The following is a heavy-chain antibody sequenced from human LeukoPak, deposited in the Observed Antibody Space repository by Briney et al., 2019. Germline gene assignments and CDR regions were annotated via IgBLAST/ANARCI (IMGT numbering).Heavy chain of an antibody. Sequence: GGSLRLSCAASGFTFSSYGMSWVRQAPGKGLEWVSAISGSGGSTYYADSVKGRFTISRDNSKNTLYLQMNSLRAEDTAVYYCARGRQRISGSYWKNWFDPWGQGTLVTVSS. D-gene: IGHD1-26*01. CDR1: GFTFSSYG. CDR3: ARGRQRISGSYWKNWFDP. J-gene: IGHJ5*02. CDR2: ISGSGGST. V-gene: IGHV3-23*01.